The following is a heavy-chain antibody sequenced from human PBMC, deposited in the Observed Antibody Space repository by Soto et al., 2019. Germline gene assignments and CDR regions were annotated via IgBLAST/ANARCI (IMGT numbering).Heavy chain of an antibody. CDR2: IYHSGST. CDR3: ARNPTP. V-gene: IGHV4-30-2*01. J-gene: IGHJ5*02. CDR1: GGSISSGGYS. Sequence: QLQLQESGSGLVKPSQTLSLTCAVSGGSISSGGYSGSWIRQPPGKGLEWIGYIYHSGSTYYNPSRKSRVTISVDRSKNQFSLKLSSVTAADTAVYYCARNPTPWGQGTLVTVSS. D-gene: IGHD1-26*01.